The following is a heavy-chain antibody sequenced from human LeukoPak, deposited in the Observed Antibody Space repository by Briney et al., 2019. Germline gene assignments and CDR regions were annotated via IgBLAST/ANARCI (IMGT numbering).Heavy chain of an antibody. CDR2: IYSGGST. J-gene: IGHJ4*02. D-gene: IGHD1-26*01. V-gene: IGHV3-53*01. Sequence: GGSLRLSCAASGFTVSYNYMSWVRQAPGKGLEWVSVIYSGGSTYYTDSVRGRFTISRDDSKNTLYLQMDSLRAEDTAVYYCARDSVGVPTDFDYWGQGTLVTVSS. CDR1: GFTVSYNY. CDR3: ARDSVGVPTDFDY.